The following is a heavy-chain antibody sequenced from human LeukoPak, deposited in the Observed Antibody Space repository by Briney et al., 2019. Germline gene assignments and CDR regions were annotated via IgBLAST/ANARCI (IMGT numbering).Heavy chain of an antibody. CDR2: ISGSGGST. J-gene: IGHJ4*02. D-gene: IGHD3-22*01. Sequence: GGSLRLSCAASGFTFSSYAMSWVRQAPGKGLEWVSAISGSGGSTYYADSVKGRFTISRDNSKNTLYLQMNSLRAEDTAVYYCAKDWAPYYYDSSGYYDCWGQGTLVTVSS. CDR1: GFTFSSYA. V-gene: IGHV3-23*01. CDR3: AKDWAPYYYDSSGYYDC.